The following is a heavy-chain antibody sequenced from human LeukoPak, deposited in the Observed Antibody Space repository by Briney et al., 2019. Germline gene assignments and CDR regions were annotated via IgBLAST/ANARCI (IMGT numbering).Heavy chain of an antibody. V-gene: IGHV3-43*02. CDR2: ISGNGGRT. Sequence: GGSLRLSCAASGFTFDGCAMHWVRQAPGKGLEWVSVISGNGGRTYYADSVKGRFTISRDNSNNSLYLQMNSLRTEDTALYYCARHRGQTWHSSSFEYWGQGTLVTVSS. CDR3: ARHRGQTWHSSSFEY. CDR1: GFTFDGCA. J-gene: IGHJ4*02. D-gene: IGHD3-3*02.